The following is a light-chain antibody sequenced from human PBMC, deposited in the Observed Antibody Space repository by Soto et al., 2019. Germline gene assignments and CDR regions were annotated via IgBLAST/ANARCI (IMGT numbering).Light chain of an antibody. CDR3: CSYTTSNTCQIV. CDR2: DVS. Sequence: QSVLTQPASVSQSPGHSVTISCTGTSSDVGGYNYVSWYQQHPGKAPKFMIYDVSNRPSGVSNRFSGSKSGNTASLTISGLQAEDEADYYCCSYTTSNTCQIVFGTGTKVTVL. J-gene: IGLJ1*01. CDR1: SSDVGGYNY. V-gene: IGLV2-14*01.